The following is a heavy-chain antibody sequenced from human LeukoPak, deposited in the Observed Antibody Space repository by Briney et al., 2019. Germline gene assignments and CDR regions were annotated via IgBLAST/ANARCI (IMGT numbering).Heavy chain of an antibody. CDR1: GFTFSSYV. V-gene: IGHV3-23*01. CDR2: IGGSVGSM. J-gene: IGHJ4*02. D-gene: IGHD6-13*01. Sequence: PGVSLRLSCAASGFTFSSYVMSWVRQAPGKGLEWVSNIGGSVGSMFYAASVKGRFAFSRDNSKNTLFLQMNNLRVEDTAVYYCAKRGNSWDLFDYWGQGTLVTVSS. CDR3: AKRGNSWDLFDY.